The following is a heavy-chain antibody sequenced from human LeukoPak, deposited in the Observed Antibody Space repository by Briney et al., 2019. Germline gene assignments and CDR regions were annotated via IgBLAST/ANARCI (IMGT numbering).Heavy chain of an antibody. CDR2: IYYSGST. V-gene: IGHV4-39*01. J-gene: IGHJ4*02. CDR3: ARHGGLKYGGYEKRFDY. Sequence: SETLSLTCTVSGGSIASSSYFWGWSRQPPGKGLELIGSIYYSGSTYYNPSLESRVTISVDTSKNQFSLKLNSVTAADTAVYYCARHGGLKYGGYEKRFDYWGQGTLVTVSS. D-gene: IGHD5-12*01. CDR1: GGSIASSSYF.